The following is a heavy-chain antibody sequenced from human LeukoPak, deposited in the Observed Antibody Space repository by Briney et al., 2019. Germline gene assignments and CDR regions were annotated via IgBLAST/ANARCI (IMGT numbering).Heavy chain of an antibody. CDR2: ISTSGNT. V-gene: IGHV3-21*01. CDR3: ARERYAGGTYFFDY. J-gene: IGHJ4*02. Sequence: GGSLRLSCAASGFTFSRYAMNWVRQAPGKGLEWVSLISTSGNTHYADSVKGRFTISRDNAKNTLYLQMNSLRAEDTAVYYCARERYAGGTYFFDYWGQGTLVTVSS. D-gene: IGHD1-26*01. CDR1: GFTFSRYA.